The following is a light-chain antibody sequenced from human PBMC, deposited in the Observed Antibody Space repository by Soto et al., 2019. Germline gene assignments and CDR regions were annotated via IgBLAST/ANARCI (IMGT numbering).Light chain of an antibody. CDR1: QSGFSTY. J-gene: IGKJ1*01. CDR3: HQYGNSPST. CDR2: GAS. V-gene: IGKV3-20*01. Sequence: EIVLTQSPDTLSLSPGERATLSCRASQSGFSTYLAWFQPKPGQAPRLLIYGASTRAAGVPARFSGSGSATDFTLTISRLEPEDLAVYYCHQYGNSPSTLGHGTMV.